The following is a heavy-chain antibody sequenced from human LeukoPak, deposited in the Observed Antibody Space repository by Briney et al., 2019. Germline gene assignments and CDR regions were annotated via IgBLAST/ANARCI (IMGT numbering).Heavy chain of an antibody. CDR1: GYTFINYG. CDR3: ARDIHDILTGYPANPFDV. V-gene: IGHV1-18*01. J-gene: IGHJ3*01. Sequence: GASAKVSCKASGYTFINYGISWVRQAPGQGLEWMGWISVYNGNTNYAQKLQDRVTMTTDTSTSTAYMELRSLRSDDTAVYYCARDIHDILTGYPANPFDVWGHGTMVTVSS. D-gene: IGHD3-9*01. CDR2: ISVYNGNT.